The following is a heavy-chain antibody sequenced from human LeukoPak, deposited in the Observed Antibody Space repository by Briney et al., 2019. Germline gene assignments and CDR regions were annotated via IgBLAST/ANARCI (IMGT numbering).Heavy chain of an antibody. CDR2: IYPNSGGT. V-gene: IGHV1-2*02. CDR3: AKVDGRAYGDYVGYYYYMDV. D-gene: IGHD4-17*01. CDR1: GYTFTGYY. J-gene: IGHJ6*03. Sequence: EASVKVSCKASGYTFTGYYMHWVRQAPGQGLEWMGWIYPNSGGTNYAQKFQGRVTMTRDTSISTAYMELSRLRSDDTAVYYCAKVDGRAYGDYVGYYYYMDVWGKGTTVTISS.